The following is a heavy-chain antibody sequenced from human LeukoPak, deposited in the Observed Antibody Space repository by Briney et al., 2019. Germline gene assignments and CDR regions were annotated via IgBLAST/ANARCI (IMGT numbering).Heavy chain of an antibody. J-gene: IGHJ5*02. CDR2: IYPGDSDT. D-gene: IGHD3-3*01. V-gene: IGHV5-51*01. Sequence: KRGESLKISCKGSGYSFTSYWIGWVRQMPGKGLEWMGIIYPGDSDTRYSPSFQGQVTISADKSISTAYLQWSSLKASDTAMYYCAGYDFWSGYSLDPWGQGTLVTVSS. CDR1: GYSFTSYW. CDR3: AGYDFWSGYSLDP.